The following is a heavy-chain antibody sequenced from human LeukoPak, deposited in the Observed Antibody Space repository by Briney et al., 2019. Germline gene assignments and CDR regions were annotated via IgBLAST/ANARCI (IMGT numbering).Heavy chain of an antibody. CDR2: IYHSGST. Sequence: SETLSLTCSVSGGSISSDNWNWIRQPPGKGLEWIGYIYHSGSTNYNPSLKSRVTISVDTSKNQFSLKLSSLTAADTAVYFCARRSWAARDAFDIWGQGTMVTVSS. CDR1: GGSISSDN. V-gene: IGHV4-59*01. D-gene: IGHD3-16*01. J-gene: IGHJ3*02. CDR3: ARRSWAARDAFDI.